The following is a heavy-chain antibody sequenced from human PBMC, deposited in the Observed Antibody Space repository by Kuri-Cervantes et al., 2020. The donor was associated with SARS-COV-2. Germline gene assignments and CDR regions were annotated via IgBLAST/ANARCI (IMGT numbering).Heavy chain of an antibody. Sequence: SETLSLTCAVSGYSISSGYYWGWIRQPPGKGLEWIGYIYYSGSTNYNPSLKSRVTISVDTSKNQFSLKLSSVTAADTAVYYCARTSSGYYYYFDYWGQGTLVTVSS. CDR1: GYSISSGYY. CDR2: IYYSGST. D-gene: IGHD3-22*01. CDR3: ARTSSGYYYYFDY. J-gene: IGHJ4*02. V-gene: IGHV4-38-2*01.